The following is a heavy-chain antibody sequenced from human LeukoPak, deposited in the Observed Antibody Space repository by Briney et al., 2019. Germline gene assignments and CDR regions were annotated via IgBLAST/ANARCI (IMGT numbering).Heavy chain of an antibody. V-gene: IGHV3-43D*03. Sequence: PGGSLRLSCAASGFTFDDYAMHWVRQAPGKGLEWVSLISWDGGSTYYADSVKGRFTISRDNSKNSLYLQMNSLRAEDTALYYCAKDMWAMVRGVGESYYYYYMDVWGKGTTATVSS. CDR1: GFTFDDYA. CDR2: ISWDGGST. J-gene: IGHJ6*03. CDR3: AKDMWAMVRGVGESYYYYYMDV. D-gene: IGHD3-10*01.